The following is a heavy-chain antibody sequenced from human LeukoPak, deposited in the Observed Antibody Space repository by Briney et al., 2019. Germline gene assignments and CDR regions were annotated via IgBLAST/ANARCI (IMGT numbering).Heavy chain of an antibody. Sequence: GGSLRLSCAASGFIFSSYAMTWVRQAPGRGLEWLSTISGSGTTTYYVDSVKGRFTISRDNAKNTLYLQINSLRAEDTAIYYCARDLGLVPPEDYDYFDHWGQGTLVTVSS. V-gene: IGHV3-23*01. CDR1: GFIFSSYA. CDR3: ARDLGLVPPEDYDYFDH. J-gene: IGHJ4*02. CDR2: ISGSGTTT. D-gene: IGHD3/OR15-3a*01.